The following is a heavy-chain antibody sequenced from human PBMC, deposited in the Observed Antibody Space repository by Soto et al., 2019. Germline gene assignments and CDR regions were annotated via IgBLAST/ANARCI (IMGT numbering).Heavy chain of an antibody. J-gene: IGHJ4*02. Sequence: PSETLSLTCTVSGGSIGSYYWSWIRQPPGKGLEWIGYIYYSGSTNYNPSLKSRVTISVDTSKNQFSLKLSSVTAADTAVYYCARRYGGNFDYWGQGNLVTVSS. CDR1: GGSIGSYY. CDR3: ARRYGGNFDY. D-gene: IGHD3-16*01. CDR2: IYYSGST. V-gene: IGHV4-59*01.